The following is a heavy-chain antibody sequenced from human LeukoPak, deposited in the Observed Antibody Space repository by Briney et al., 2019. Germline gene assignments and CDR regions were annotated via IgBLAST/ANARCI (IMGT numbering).Heavy chain of an antibody. CDR3: ARDRAAPTSYFDL. Sequence: GGSLRLSCEASGFTFNWYSMNWLRQAPGKGLEWVSYIDGRTSTIYYADSVKGRFTISRDNAKNSLYLQTNSLRAEDTAVYYCARDRAAPTSYFDLWGRGTLVTVSS. CDR1: GFTFNWYS. CDR2: IDGRTSTI. D-gene: IGHD2-15*01. J-gene: IGHJ2*01. V-gene: IGHV3-48*01.